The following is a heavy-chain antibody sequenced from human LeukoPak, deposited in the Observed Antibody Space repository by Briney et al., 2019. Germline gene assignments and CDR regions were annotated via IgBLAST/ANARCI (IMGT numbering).Heavy chain of an antibody. CDR2: INPSGGST. CDR3: ARDFGIAAAETYFDY. Sequence: ASVKVSCKASGYTFTTYYMHWVRQAPGQGLEWMGIINPSGGSTSYAQKFQDRVTMTRDTSTSTVYMGLSSLRSEDTAVYYCARDFGIAAAETYFDYWGQGTLVTVSS. D-gene: IGHD6-13*01. J-gene: IGHJ4*02. V-gene: IGHV1-46*01. CDR1: GYTFTTYY.